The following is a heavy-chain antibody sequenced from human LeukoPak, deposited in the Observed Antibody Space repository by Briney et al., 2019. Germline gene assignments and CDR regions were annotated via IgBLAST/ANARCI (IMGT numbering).Heavy chain of an antibody. J-gene: IGHJ2*01. CDR2: IYYSGST. D-gene: IGHD3-9*01. CDR1: GGSISSYY. V-gene: IGHV4-59*08. CDR3: AKPKYDILTGYLNPYWYFDL. Sequence: SETLSLTCTVSGGSISSYYWSWIRQPPGKGLEWIGYIYYSGSTNYNPSLKSRVTISVDTSKNQFSLKLSSVTAADTAVYYCAKPKYDILTGYLNPYWYFDLWGRGTLVTVSS.